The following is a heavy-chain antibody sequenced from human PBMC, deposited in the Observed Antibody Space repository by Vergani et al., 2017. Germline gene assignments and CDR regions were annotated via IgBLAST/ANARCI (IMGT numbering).Heavy chain of an antibody. CDR2: IYPGDSDT. J-gene: IGHJ3*01. V-gene: IGHV5-51*03. CDR1: EYSFTSYW. Sequence: EVQLVPSGAEVKKPGASLKISCTGSEYSFTSYWIGWVRQMPGKGLEWMGIIYPGDSDTRYSPSFQGQVTISVDKSISTAYLQWSSLKASDTAMYYCARPHDYDSTMEDAFDFWGQGTMVTVSS. D-gene: IGHD3-22*01. CDR3: ARPHDYDSTMEDAFDF.